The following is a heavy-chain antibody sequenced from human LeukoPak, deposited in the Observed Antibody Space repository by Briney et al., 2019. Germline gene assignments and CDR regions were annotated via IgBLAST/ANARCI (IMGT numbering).Heavy chain of an antibody. CDR1: GGTFSSYA. D-gene: IGHD5-24*01. J-gene: IGHJ4*02. CDR3: ARNGYNYFLAVEGYPHYFDY. Sequence: GASVTVSCKASGGTFSSYAISWVRQAPGQGLEWMGGIIPIFGTANYAQKFQGRVTITTDESTSTAYMELSSLRSEDTAVYYCARNGYNYFLAVEGYPHYFDYWGQGTLVTVSS. CDR2: IIPIFGTA. V-gene: IGHV1-69*05.